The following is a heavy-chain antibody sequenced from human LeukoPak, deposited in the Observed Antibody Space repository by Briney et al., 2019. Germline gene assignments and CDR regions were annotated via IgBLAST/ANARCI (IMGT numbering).Heavy chain of an antibody. J-gene: IGHJ6*02. CDR3: ARDESYYYGSGSPGGMDV. CDR2: IYSGGST. D-gene: IGHD3-10*01. Sequence: PGGSLRLSCAASGFTVSSNYMSWVRQAPGKGLEWVSVIYSGGSTYYADSVKGRFTISRDNSKNTLYLQMNSLRAEDTAVYYCARDESYYYGSGSPGGMDVWGQGTTVTVSS. V-gene: IGHV3-53*01. CDR1: GFTVSSNY.